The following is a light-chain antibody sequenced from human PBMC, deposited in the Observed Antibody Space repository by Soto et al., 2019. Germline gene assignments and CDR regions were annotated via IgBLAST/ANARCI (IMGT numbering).Light chain of an antibody. CDR1: QSVSSN. CDR3: QHGRT. Sequence: EIVMTQSPATLSVSPGERATLSCRASQSVSSNLAWYQQKPGQAPRLLIYGASTRATGIPARFSGSGSGTDFTLTISSLQSADFAVYFCQHGRTFGQGTKVDIK. CDR2: GAS. V-gene: IGKV3-15*01. J-gene: IGKJ1*01.